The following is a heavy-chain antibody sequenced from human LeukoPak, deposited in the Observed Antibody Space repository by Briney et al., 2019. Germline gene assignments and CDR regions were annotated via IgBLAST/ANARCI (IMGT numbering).Heavy chain of an antibody. CDR2: INAGNGNT. CDR1: GYTFTSYA. J-gene: IGHJ4*02. D-gene: IGHD6-19*01. Sequence: ASVKVSCKASGYTFTSYAMHWVRQAPGQRLEWMGWINAGNGNTKYSQKFQGRDTITRDTSASTAYMELSSLRSEDTAVYYCARDKGPPRRVAGHFDYWGQGTLVTVSS. CDR3: ARDKGPPRRVAGHFDY. V-gene: IGHV1-3*01.